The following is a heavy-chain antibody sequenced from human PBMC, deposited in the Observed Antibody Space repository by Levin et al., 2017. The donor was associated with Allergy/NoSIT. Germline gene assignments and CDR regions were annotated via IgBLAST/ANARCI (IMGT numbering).Heavy chain of an antibody. D-gene: IGHD3-10*01. J-gene: IGHJ4*02. CDR1: GFTFSSYW. CDR3: ARRKVGFGELLTYYFDY. CDR2: IKQDGSEK. V-gene: IGHV3-7*04. Sequence: GESLKISCAASGFTFSSYWMSWVRQAPGKGLEWVANIKQDGSEKYYVDSVKGRFTISRDNAKNSLYLQMNSLRAEDTAVYYCARRKVGFGELLTYYFDYWGQGTLVTVSS.